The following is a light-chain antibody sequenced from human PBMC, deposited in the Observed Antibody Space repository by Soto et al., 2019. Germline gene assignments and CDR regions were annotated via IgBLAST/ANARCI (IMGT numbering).Light chain of an antibody. V-gene: IGKV3-20*01. CDR1: QSVSNNY. Sequence: EVILTQSPGTLSLSPGERATLSCRASQSVSNNYLAWYQQKPGQAPRLLIYGASSRATGIPDKFIGSGPGSDFSLTISRLEPEDFAVYFCHLYGKSPGLFSFGPGTKVDIK. CDR3: HLYGKSPGLFS. J-gene: IGKJ3*01. CDR2: GAS.